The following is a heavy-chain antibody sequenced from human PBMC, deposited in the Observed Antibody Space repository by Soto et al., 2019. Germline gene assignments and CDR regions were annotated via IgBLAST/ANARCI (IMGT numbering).Heavy chain of an antibody. CDR3: ARGDANRAYYDILTGYYSGGSAFDI. V-gene: IGHV1-69*08. D-gene: IGHD3-9*01. CDR2: IIPFIGET. CDR1: GVTFSPYT. J-gene: IGHJ3*02. Sequence: SVKVSCKASGVTFSPYTVNWVRQAPGQGLEWMGRIIPFIGETNYAQKFQARVTLTADTSTTTAYMELSGLRFEDTAVYYCARGDANRAYYDILTGYYSGGSAFDIWGQGTMVTVSS.